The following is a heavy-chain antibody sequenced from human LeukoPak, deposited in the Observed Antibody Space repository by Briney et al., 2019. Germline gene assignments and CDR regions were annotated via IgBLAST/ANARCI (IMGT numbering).Heavy chain of an antibody. CDR2: IYYSGST. V-gene: IGHV4-39*07. CDR1: GGSISRSSYY. J-gene: IGHJ4*02. Sequence: SETLSLTCTVSGGSISRSSYYWGWIRQPPGKGMEWIGSIYYSGSTYYNTSLKSRVTISVDTSKNQFSLKLSSVTAADTAVYYCARDRSRVAAAGTESDDYWGQGTLVTVSS. D-gene: IGHD6-13*01. CDR3: ARDRSRVAAAGTESDDY.